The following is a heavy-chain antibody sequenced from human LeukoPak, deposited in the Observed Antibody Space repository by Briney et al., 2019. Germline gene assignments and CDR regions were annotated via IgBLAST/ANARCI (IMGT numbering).Heavy chain of an antibody. CDR1: GGSFSGYY. Sequence: SETLSLTCAVYGGSFSGYYWSWIRQPPGKGLEWIGEINHSGSTNYNPSLKSRVTISVDTSKNQFSLKLGSVTAADTAVYYCARGYYYGSASSFDYWGQGTLVSVSS. D-gene: IGHD3-10*01. V-gene: IGHV4-34*01. CDR2: INHSGST. J-gene: IGHJ4*02. CDR3: ARGYYYGSASSFDY.